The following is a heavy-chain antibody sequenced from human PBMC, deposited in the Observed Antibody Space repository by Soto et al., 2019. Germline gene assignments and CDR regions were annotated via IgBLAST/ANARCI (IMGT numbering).Heavy chain of an antibody. CDR2: ISYDGSNK. V-gene: IGHV3-30*18. Sequence: QVQLVESGGGVVQPGRSLRLSCAASGFTFSSYGMHWVRQAPGKGLEWVAVISYDGSNKYYADSVKGRFTISRDNSKNTLYLQMNSLSAEDTAVYYCAKDAAFIPLDCSSTSCYAYYYYMDVWGKGTTVTVSS. CDR1: GFTFSSYG. J-gene: IGHJ6*03. CDR3: AKDAAFIPLDCSSTSCYAYYYYMDV. D-gene: IGHD2-2*01.